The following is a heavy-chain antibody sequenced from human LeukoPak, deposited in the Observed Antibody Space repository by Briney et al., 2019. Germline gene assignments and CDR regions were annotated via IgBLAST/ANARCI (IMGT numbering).Heavy chain of an antibody. CDR3: ARKSASGNYPLDY. V-gene: IGHV3-30*02. Sequence: GGSLRLPCAASGFTFSSYGMHWVRQAPGKGLEWVAFIRYDGSNKYYADSVKGRFTISRDNSKNTLYLQMSSLRAEDTALYYCARKSASGNYPLDYWGQGTLVTVSS. CDR2: IRYDGSNK. CDR1: GFTFSSYG. D-gene: IGHD3-10*01. J-gene: IGHJ4*02.